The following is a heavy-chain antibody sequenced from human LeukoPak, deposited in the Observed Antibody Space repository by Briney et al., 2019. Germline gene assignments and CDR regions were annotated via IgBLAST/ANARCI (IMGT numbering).Heavy chain of an antibody. D-gene: IGHD4-17*01. CDR2: IYPSGST. Sequence: PSGTLSLTCTVPGASISSYYCSWIRQPAGKGLEWIGRIYPSGSTNYNPSPKSRVTMSVDTSKNQFSLKLSSVTAADTAVYFCARGGAYGDYDGAFDIWGQGTMVTVSS. CDR3: ARGGAYGDYDGAFDI. J-gene: IGHJ3*02. CDR1: GASISSYY. V-gene: IGHV4-4*07.